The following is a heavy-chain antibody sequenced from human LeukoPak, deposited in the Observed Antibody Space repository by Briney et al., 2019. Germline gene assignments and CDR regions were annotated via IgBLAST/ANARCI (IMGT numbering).Heavy chain of an antibody. V-gene: IGHV3-33*01. Sequence: GRSLRLSCVASGFTFSNYGMHWVRQAPGKGLEWVAVIWYDGSNKYYADSVKGRCTISRDNSKNTLYLQMNSLRAEDTAVYYCARDSYSTGRSLDYWGQGTLVTVSS. J-gene: IGHJ4*02. CDR3: ARDSYSTGRSLDY. CDR2: IWYDGSNK. CDR1: GFTFSNYG. D-gene: IGHD2-8*02.